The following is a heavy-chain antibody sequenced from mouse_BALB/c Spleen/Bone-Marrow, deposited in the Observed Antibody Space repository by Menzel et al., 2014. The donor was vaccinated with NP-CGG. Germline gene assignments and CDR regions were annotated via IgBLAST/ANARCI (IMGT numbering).Heavy chain of an antibody. CDR3: ARSEYGNSYAMDY. CDR1: GYTFTDYA. V-gene: IGHV1-67*01. J-gene: IGHJ4*01. Sequence: VQLQQSGPELVRPVVSVKISCKGSGYTFTDYAMHWAKQSHAKSLEWIGVISTYPGNTNYNQKFKDKATMTVDKSSSTAYMELARLTAEDSAIYYCARSEYGNSYAMDYWGQGTSVTVSS. D-gene: IGHD2-10*02. CDR2: ISTYPGNT.